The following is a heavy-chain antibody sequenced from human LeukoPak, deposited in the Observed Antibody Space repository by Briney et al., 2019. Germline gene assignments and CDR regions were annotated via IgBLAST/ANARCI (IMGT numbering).Heavy chain of an antibody. D-gene: IGHD4-23*01. V-gene: IGHV4-59*11. CDR2: VYYSGST. CDR3: ARALGGNSVTSSPYAFDI. J-gene: IGHJ3*02. CDR1: GGAISSHY. Sequence: SGTLSLTCTVSGGAISSHYWSWIRQPPGKGLEWIGYVYYSGSTYYNPSLKSRVTISVDTSKNQFSLKLSSVTAADTAVYYCARALGGNSVTSSPYAFDIWGQGTMVTVSS.